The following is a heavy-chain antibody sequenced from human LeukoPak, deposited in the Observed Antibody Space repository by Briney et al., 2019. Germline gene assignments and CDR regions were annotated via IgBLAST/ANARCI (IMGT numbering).Heavy chain of an antibody. CDR2: INSDGSST. D-gene: IGHD6-13*01. Sequence: PGGSLRLSCAASGFTFSSYWMHWVRQAPGKGLVWVSRINSDGSSTSYADSVKGRFTISRDNAKNTLYLQMNSLRAEDTAVYYCAREVAAAGDRWFDPWAREPWSPSPQ. V-gene: IGHV3-74*01. CDR3: AREVAAAGDRWFDP. CDR1: GFTFSSYW. J-gene: IGHJ5*02.